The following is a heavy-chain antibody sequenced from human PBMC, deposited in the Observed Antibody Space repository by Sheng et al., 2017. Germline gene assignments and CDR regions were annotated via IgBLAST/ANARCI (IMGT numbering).Heavy chain of an antibody. V-gene: IGHV1-69*08. J-gene: IGHJ5*02. CDR1: GGTFSSYT. CDR3: ARDRGVVVPAIAHIPGWFDP. CDR2: IIPILGIA. Sequence: QVQLVQSGAEVKKPGSSVKVSCKASGGTFSSYTISWVRQAPGQGLEWMGRIIPILGIANYAQKFQGRVTITADKSTSTAYMELSSLRSEDTAVYYCARDRGVVVPAIAHIPGWFDPWGQGTLVTVSS. D-gene: IGHD2-2*01.